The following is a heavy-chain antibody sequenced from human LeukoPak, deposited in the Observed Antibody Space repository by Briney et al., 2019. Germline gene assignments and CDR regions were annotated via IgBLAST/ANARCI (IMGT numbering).Heavy chain of an antibody. D-gene: IGHD2-2*01. CDR1: GFTFSSYA. Sequence: GGSLRLSSAASGFTFSSYAMHWVRQAPGKGPEWVAVISYDGSNKYYADSVKGRFTISRDNSKNTLYLQMNSLRAEDTAVYYCARGGFVVVPAASYFDYWGQGTLVTVSS. CDR3: ARGGFVVVPAASYFDY. CDR2: ISYDGSNK. J-gene: IGHJ4*02. V-gene: IGHV3-30*01.